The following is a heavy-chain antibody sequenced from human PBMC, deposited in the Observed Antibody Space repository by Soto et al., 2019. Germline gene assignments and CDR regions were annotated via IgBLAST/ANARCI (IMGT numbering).Heavy chain of an antibody. CDR1: GFTFSSYS. D-gene: IGHD3-16*01. Sequence: GGSLRLSCAASGFTFSSYSMNWVRQAPGRGLEWVSSISSSSSYIYYADSVKGRFTISRDNAKNSLYLQMNSLRAEDTAVYYCARGGDYYYGMDVWGQGTTVTVSS. CDR3: ARGGDYYYGMDV. V-gene: IGHV3-21*01. CDR2: ISSSSSYI. J-gene: IGHJ6*02.